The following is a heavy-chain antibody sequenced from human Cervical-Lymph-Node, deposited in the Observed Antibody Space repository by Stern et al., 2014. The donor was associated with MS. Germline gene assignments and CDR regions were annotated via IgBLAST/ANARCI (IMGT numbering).Heavy chain of an antibody. V-gene: IGHV4-61*02. Sequence: QVQLQESGPGVVKPSQTLSLTCAVSGDSITEDSYSWTWIRQTAGKGLEWLGRINTPGSTDSNPSLRSRVTISVDTSKSQVSLKLNSVSAADTAIYYCARQTRRVVLSIYTVMGNWFDTWGQGTLVIVSS. J-gene: IGHJ5*02. CDR3: ARQTRRVVLSIYTVMGNWFDT. D-gene: IGHD5-18*01. CDR2: INTPGST. CDR1: GDSITEDSYS.